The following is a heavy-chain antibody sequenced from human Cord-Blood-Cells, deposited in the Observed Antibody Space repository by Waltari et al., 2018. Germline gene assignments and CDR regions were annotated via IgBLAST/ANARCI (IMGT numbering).Heavy chain of an antibody. CDR1: GYSFTSYW. J-gene: IGHJ6*02. CDR3: ARSGNYDILTGYAQGSYYYYGMDV. Sequence: EVQLVQSGAEVKKPGESLKISCKGSGYSFTSYWIGWVRQMPGKGLEWMGIIYPGDTDTRYSPSFQGQVTISADKSISTAYLQWSSLKASDTAMYYCARSGNYDILTGYAQGSYYYYGMDVWGQGTTVTVSS. D-gene: IGHD3-9*01. V-gene: IGHV5-51*01. CDR2: IYPGDTDT.